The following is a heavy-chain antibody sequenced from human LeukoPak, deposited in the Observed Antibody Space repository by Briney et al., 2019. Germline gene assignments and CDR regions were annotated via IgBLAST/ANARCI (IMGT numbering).Heavy chain of an antibody. CDR1: GFTFSSYA. J-gene: IGHJ4*02. CDR2: ITGGGTTT. CDR3: ARADWDTAMVDY. V-gene: IGHV3-23*01. Sequence: SGGSLRLSCAASGFTFSSYAMSWVRQAPGKGLEWVSGITGGGTTTHHADSVKGRFTISRDNSKNTLFLQMNSLRVEDTALYYCARADWDTAMVDYWGQGTLVTVSS. D-gene: IGHD5-18*01.